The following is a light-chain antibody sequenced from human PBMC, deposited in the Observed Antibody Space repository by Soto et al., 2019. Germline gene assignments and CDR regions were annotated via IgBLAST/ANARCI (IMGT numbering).Light chain of an antibody. CDR1: SSDVGGYNY. Sequence: QSALTQPASVSGSPGQSITISCTGSSSDVGGYNYVSWYQQHPGKAPKLMIYEVSNRPSGVSNRFSGSKSGNTASLTISGIQAEDEADYYCSSYTSSSNVVFGGGTQLTVL. CDR3: SSYTSSSNVV. J-gene: IGLJ2*01. V-gene: IGLV2-14*01. CDR2: EVS.